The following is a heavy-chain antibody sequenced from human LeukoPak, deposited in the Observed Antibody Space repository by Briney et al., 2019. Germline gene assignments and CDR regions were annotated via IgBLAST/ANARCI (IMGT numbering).Heavy chain of an antibody. CDR1: GFNLSEYG. CDR3: ARDGINMKVVVHDPGLDL. Sequence: PGGSLRLSCAASGFNLSEYGIHWVRQAPGKGLEWVAVISCDGRDRYYADSVKGRFTISRDISSDTVYLQMNSLKVEDTAVYYFARDGINMKVVVHDPGLDLWGQGTLVTVSS. D-gene: IGHD3-22*01. CDR2: ISCDGRDR. J-gene: IGHJ5*02. V-gene: IGHV3-30*01.